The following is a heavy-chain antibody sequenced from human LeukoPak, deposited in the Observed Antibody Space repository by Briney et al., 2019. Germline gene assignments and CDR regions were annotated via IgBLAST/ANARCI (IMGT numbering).Heavy chain of an antibody. J-gene: IGHJ6*02. CDR3: ASDLGYSYYYYSGLDV. CDR1: GGSISSGDYY. V-gene: IGHV4-30-4*01. CDR2: IYYSGST. Sequence: SQTLSLTCTVSGGSISSGDYYWSWIRQPPGKGLEWIGYIYYSGSTYYNPSLKSRVTISVDTSKNQFSLKLSSVTAADTAVYYCASDLGYSYYYYSGLDVWGQGTTVTVSS. D-gene: IGHD5-18*01.